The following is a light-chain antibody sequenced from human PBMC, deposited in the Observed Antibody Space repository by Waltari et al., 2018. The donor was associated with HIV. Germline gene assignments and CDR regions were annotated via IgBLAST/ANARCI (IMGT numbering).Light chain of an antibody. CDR3: SSYTGSDNLV. V-gene: IGLV2-8*01. J-gene: IGLJ2*01. Sequence: QSALTQPPSASGSPGQSVTIPCTGTSRYVGGYNYVSWYQQHPGKAPKLMIYEVSKRPSGVPDRFSGSGSGNTASLTVSGLQAEDEADYYCSSYTGSDNLVFGGGTKLTVL. CDR2: EVS. CDR1: SRYVGGYNY.